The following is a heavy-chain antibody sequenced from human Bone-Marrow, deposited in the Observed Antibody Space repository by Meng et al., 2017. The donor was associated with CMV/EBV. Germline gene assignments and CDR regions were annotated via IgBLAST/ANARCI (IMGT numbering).Heavy chain of an antibody. J-gene: IGHJ5*02. CDR3: AGHGNYWDANWFDP. D-gene: IGHD1-1*01. CDR1: DGSISSSSYY. Sequence: SETLSLTCSVSDGSISSSSYYWGWIRQPPGNGLEWIVSIYYSGSTYYNPSLKSRITISVDTSKNQFSLKLNSVTAADTAVYYCAGHGNYWDANWFDPWGQGTLVTVSS. V-gene: IGHV4-39*01. CDR2: IYYSGST.